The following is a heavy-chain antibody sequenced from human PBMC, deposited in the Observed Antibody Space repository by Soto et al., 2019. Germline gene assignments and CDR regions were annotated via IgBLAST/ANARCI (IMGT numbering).Heavy chain of an antibody. Sequence: SETLSLTCAVSGGSVNDKRWWTCVRQTPGKGLEWIGETFRKGDTNYNAFLKSRVSISIDKSRNEVSLILTSVTAADTAVYYCVSHVGTGGYGAFDIWGQGTVVTVSS. CDR1: GGSVNDKRW. V-gene: IGHV4-4*02. CDR2: TFRKGDT. J-gene: IGHJ3*02. CDR3: VSHVGTGGYGAFDI. D-gene: IGHD3-16*01.